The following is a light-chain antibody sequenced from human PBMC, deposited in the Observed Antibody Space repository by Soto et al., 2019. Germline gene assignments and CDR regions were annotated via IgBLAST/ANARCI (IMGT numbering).Light chain of an antibody. Sequence: DIQMTQSPSTLSASVGDRVTITCRASQSISTWLAWYQQKPVKAPKLLIYDASSLESGVPSRFSGSGSGTEFTLTINSLQPADLATYSCQQHNSYFYTFGQGTKLEIK. V-gene: IGKV1-5*01. CDR2: DAS. CDR1: QSISTW. CDR3: QQHNSYFYT. J-gene: IGKJ2*01.